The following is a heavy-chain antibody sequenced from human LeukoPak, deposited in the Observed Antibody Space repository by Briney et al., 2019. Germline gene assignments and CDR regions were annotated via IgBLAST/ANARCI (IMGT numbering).Heavy chain of an antibody. CDR2: IYYSGST. J-gene: IGHJ4*02. Sequence: SETLSLTCTVSGGSISSYYWSWIRQPPGKGLEWIGYIYYSGSTNYNPSLKSQVTISVDTSKNQFSLKLSSVTAADTAVYYCASFDSSGYYLNYFDYWGQGTLVTVSS. V-gene: IGHV4-59*08. CDR1: GGSISSYY. CDR3: ASFDSSGYYLNYFDY. D-gene: IGHD3-22*01.